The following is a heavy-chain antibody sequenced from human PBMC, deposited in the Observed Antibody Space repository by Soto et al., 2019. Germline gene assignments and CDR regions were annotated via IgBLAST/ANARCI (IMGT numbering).Heavy chain of an antibody. D-gene: IGHD2-15*01. V-gene: IGHV5-10-1*01. CDR1: GYSFTSYW. Sequence: GESLKISCKGSGYSFTSYWISWVRQMPGKGLEWMGRIDPSDSYTNYSPSFQGHVTISADKSISTAYLQWSSLKASDTAMYYCASPACSGGSCYAFDIWGQGTMVTVSS. CDR2: IDPSDSYT. J-gene: IGHJ3*02. CDR3: ASPACSGGSCYAFDI.